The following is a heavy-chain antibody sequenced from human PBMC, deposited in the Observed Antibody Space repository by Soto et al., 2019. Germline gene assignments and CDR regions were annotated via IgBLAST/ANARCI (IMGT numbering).Heavy chain of an antibody. D-gene: IGHD3-10*01. J-gene: IGHJ4*02. Sequence: GGSLRLSCAASGLTFNTYAMSWVRQAPGKGPEWVSAISASGANTYYADSVKGRFTISRDNSENTLYLQMSGLRAEDTAIYYSAKARGDYKKLGVFDYWGQGARVTVSS. CDR2: ISASGANT. CDR3: AKARGDYKKLGVFDY. CDR1: GLTFNTYA. V-gene: IGHV3-23*01.